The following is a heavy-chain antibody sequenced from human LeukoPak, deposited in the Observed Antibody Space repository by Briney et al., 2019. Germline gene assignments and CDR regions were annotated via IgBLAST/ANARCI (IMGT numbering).Heavy chain of an antibody. Sequence: GGSLRLSCAASGFTFSDYYMSWIRQAPGKGLEWVSYISSSGSTIYYADSVKGRFTISRDNAKNSLYLQMNSLRAEDTAVYYCARDRLFRPRDAFDIWGQGTMVTVSS. V-gene: IGHV3-11*01. CDR3: ARDRLFRPRDAFDI. J-gene: IGHJ3*02. CDR1: GFTFSDYY. CDR2: ISSSGSTI. D-gene: IGHD3-22*01.